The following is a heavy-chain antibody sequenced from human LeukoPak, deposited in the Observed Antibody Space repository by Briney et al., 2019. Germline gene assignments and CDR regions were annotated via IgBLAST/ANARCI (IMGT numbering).Heavy chain of an antibody. CDR1: GGSFSGYY. CDR3: TRVAVVGIAD. Sequence: SETLSLTCAVYGGSFSGYYWSWIRQPPGKGLEWIGEINDRGSTNYNPSLKSRVTISVDTAKNQFSLKLSSVTAADTAVYYCTRVAVVGIADWGQGALVTVSS. V-gene: IGHV4-34*01. D-gene: IGHD6-19*01. J-gene: IGHJ4*02. CDR2: INDRGST.